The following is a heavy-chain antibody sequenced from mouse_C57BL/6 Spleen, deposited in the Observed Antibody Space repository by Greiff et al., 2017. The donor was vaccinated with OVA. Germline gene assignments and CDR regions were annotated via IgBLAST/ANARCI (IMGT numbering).Heavy chain of an antibody. V-gene: IGHV1-22*01. J-gene: IGHJ4*01. CDR1: GYTFTDYN. CDR2: INPNNGGT. Sequence: VQLKESGPELVKPGASVKMSCKASGYTFTDYNMHWVKQSHGKSLEWIGYINPNNGGTSYNQKFKGKATLTVNKSSSTAYMELRSLTSEDSAVYYCAADGYYVRAMDYWGQGTSVTVSA. CDR3: AADGYYVRAMDY. D-gene: IGHD2-3*01.